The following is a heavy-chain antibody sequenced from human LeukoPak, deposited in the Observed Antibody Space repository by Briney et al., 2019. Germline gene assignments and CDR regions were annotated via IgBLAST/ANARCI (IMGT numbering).Heavy chain of an antibody. J-gene: IGHJ4*02. Sequence: GGSLRLSCAASGFTFSSSSMNWVRQAPGKGLEWVSYITSSSSAIYYADSVKGRFTISRDNSKNTLYLQMNSLRAEDTAVYYCAKDPTGYYYDSSGYYGGYWGQGALVTVSS. V-gene: IGHV3-48*01. CDR3: AKDPTGYYYDSSGYYGGY. D-gene: IGHD3-22*01. CDR1: GFTFSSSS. CDR2: ITSSSSAI.